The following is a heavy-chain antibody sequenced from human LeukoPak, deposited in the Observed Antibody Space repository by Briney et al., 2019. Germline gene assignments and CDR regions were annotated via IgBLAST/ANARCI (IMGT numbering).Heavy chain of an antibody. CDR1: GFTFYTYA. CDR2: ISGSGAKT. J-gene: IGHJ4*02. D-gene: IGHD1-26*01. V-gene: IGHV3-23*01. Sequence: GGSLRLSCAASGFTFYTYAMDWVRQAPGKGLEWVSAISGSGAKTYYADFVKGRFTISRDNSKNTLYLQMNSLRAEDTAVYYCAKEYSGSFSPFPSYFDYWGQGTLVTVSS. CDR3: AKEYSGSFSPFPSYFDY.